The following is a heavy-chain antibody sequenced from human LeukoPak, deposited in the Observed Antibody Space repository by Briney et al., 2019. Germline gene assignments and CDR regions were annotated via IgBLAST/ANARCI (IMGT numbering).Heavy chain of an antibody. CDR2: MNPNSVNT. CDR3: ARGRRIRRWGGYYYGSGSSKPNYYFDY. CDR1: GYTFTSYD. D-gene: IGHD3-10*01. J-gene: IGHJ4*02. Sequence: ASVKVSCKASGYTFTSYDINWVRQATGQGLEWMGWMNPNSVNTGYAQKFQGRVTMTRNTSISTAYMELSSLRSEDTAVYYCARGRRIRRWGGYYYGSGSSKPNYYFDYWGQGTLVTVSS. V-gene: IGHV1-8*01.